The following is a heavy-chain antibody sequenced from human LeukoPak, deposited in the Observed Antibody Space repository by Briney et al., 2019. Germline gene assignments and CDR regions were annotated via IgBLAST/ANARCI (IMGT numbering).Heavy chain of an antibody. D-gene: IGHD2-2*01. CDR1: GFTFSSYA. CDR2: ITGSGGST. CDR3: AKDRRGYCSSTSCSPFDY. V-gene: IGHV3-23*01. J-gene: IGHJ4*02. Sequence: PGGSLRLSCAASGFTFSSYAMSWVRQAPGKGLEWVSAITGSGGSTYYADYVKGRVTISRDNSKNTLYLQMNSLRAEDPAVYYCAKDRRGYCSSTSCSPFDYWGQGTLVTVSS.